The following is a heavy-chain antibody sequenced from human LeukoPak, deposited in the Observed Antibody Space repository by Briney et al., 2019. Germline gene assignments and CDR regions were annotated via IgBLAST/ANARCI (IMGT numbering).Heavy chain of an antibody. V-gene: IGHV3-23*01. J-gene: IGHJ4*02. CDR1: GFTFSSYA. CDR3: AKGYYYGSEIFDY. D-gene: IGHD3-10*01. CDR2: ISGSGGST. Sequence: TGGSLRLSCATSGFTFSSYAMSWVRQAPGKGLEWVSAISGSGGSTYYADSVKGRFTISRDNSKNTLYLQMNSLRAEDTAVCYCAKGYYYGSEIFDYWGQGTLVTVSS.